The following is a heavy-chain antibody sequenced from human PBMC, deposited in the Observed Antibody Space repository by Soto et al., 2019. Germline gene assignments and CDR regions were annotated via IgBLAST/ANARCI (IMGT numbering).Heavy chain of an antibody. CDR3: ARDRSRAFDI. CDR2: TYYRSRWNN. CDR1: GDSVSSNSAT. Sequence: SQTLSLTCAISGDSVSSNSATWNWIRQSPSRGLEWLGRTYYRSRWNNDYGVSVKSRITINPDTSKNQFSLQLNSVTPEDTAMYYCARDRSRAFDIWGQGTVVTVSS. V-gene: IGHV6-1*01. J-gene: IGHJ3*02.